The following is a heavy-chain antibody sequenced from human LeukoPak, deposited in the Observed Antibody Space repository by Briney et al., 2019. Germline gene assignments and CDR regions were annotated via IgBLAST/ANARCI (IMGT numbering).Heavy chain of an antibody. V-gene: IGHV3-23*01. CDR3: AKGVGILRFDY. CDR1: GFTFGTFW. Sequence: GGSLRLSCEASGFTFGTFWMSWVRQAPGKGLEWVSAISGSGGSTYYADSVKGRFTISRDNSKNTLYLQMNSLRAEDTAVYYCAKGVGILRFDYWGQGTLVTVSS. J-gene: IGHJ4*02. D-gene: IGHD7-27*01. CDR2: ISGSGGST.